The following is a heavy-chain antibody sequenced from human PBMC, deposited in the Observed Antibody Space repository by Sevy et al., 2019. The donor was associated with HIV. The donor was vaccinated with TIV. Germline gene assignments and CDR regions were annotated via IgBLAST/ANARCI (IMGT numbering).Heavy chain of an antibody. CDR1: GYTFTSYT. Sequence: ASVKVSCKTSGYTFTSYTISWVRQAPGEGLEWMGGISPLNRDTKYVQKFQGRVTMSIDTSTSTAYMDLRSLRSDDTAVYYCARGYCTGGSCSPGGFWGQGTLVTVSS. J-gene: IGHJ4*02. CDR2: ISPLNRDT. V-gene: IGHV1-18*01. D-gene: IGHD2-15*01. CDR3: ARGYCTGGSCSPGGF.